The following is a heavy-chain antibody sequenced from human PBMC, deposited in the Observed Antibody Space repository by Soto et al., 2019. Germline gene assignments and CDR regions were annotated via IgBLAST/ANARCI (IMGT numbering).Heavy chain of an antibody. CDR1: GYTFTNYG. V-gene: IGHV1-3*01. J-gene: IGHJ6*02. CDR3: AGDPAPSDV. Sequence: QVQLVQSGAEVKKPGASVKVSCKASGYTFTNYGMHWVRQAPGQRLEWMGWINAGNGNTKYSQKFQGRVTITRDTSASIAYMKLGSTRSEDTAVYYSAGDPAPSDVWGQGTTVTVSS. CDR2: INAGNGNT.